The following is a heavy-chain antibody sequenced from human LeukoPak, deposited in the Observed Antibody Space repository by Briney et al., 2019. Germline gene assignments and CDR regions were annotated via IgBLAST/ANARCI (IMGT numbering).Heavy chain of an antibody. J-gene: IGHJ6*02. V-gene: IGHV3-33*01. CDR1: GFIFSNYV. CDR3: ARGGSGYGDYYYFYGLDV. Sequence: GGSLRLSCAASGFIFSNYVMHWVRQAPGKGLEWVAVIWYDGGNRNYADSVKGRFTISRDNSKNTLFLQMNSLTAEDTAVYYCARGGSGYGDYYYFYGLDVWGQGTTVTVSS. D-gene: IGHD3-22*01. CDR2: IWYDGGNR.